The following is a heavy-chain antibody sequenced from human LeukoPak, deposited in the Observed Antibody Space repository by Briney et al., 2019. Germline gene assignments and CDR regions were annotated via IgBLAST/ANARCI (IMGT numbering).Heavy chain of an antibody. D-gene: IGHD5-18*01. J-gene: IGHJ4*01. CDR3: ARHSGYYYDYLDY. V-gene: IGHV4-61*08. Sequence: PSETLSLTCSVSGASVNNGAFYWSWIRQPPGKGLEWIAYVHNSGTNYNPSLNSRVTISVDTSKNQFSLKLSSVTAADTAVYYCARHSGYYYDYLDYWGHGTLVTVSS. CDR1: GASVNNGAFY. CDR2: VHNSGT.